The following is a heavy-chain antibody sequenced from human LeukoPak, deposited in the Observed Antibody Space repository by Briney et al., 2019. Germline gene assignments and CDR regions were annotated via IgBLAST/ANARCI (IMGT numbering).Heavy chain of an antibody. V-gene: IGHV3-15*01. J-gene: IGHJ4*02. CDR3: TTLITYYYGSGRDY. D-gene: IGHD3-10*01. Sequence: PGGSLRVSCAASGFTFSNAWMSCVRQAPGKGLEWVGRIKSKTDGGTTDYAAPVKGRFTISRDDSKNTLYLQMNSLKTEDTAVYYCTTLITYYYGSGRDYWGQGTLVTVSS. CDR1: GFTFSNAW. CDR2: IKSKTDGGTT.